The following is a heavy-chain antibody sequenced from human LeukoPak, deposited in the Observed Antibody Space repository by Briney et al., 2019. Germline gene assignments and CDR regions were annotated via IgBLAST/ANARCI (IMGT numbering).Heavy chain of an antibody. Sequence: SETLSLTCAVSDYPISRGNYWGWMRPPPGKGLEWIASISHSGSTYSNPSLKRRVTISVDTSKNQFSLKLSSVTAADTAVYYCARGYYDGSGYYWNYFDYWGQGTLVTVSS. CDR1: DYPISRGNY. J-gene: IGHJ4*02. V-gene: IGHV4-38-2*01. D-gene: IGHD3-22*01. CDR3: ARGYYDGSGYYWNYFDY. CDR2: ISHSGST.